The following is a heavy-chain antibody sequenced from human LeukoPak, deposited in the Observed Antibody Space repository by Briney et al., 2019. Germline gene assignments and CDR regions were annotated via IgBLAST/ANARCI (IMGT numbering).Heavy chain of an antibody. J-gene: IGHJ4*02. Sequence: GASVKVSCKASGYTFTSHYIHWVRQAPGQGPEWMGIINPSGGSTSYAQKFQGRVTMTRDTSTSTVYMELSSLRSEDTAVYYCARDFSPYSGNYYFDYWGQGTLVTVSS. D-gene: IGHD1-26*01. V-gene: IGHV1-46*01. CDR2: INPSGGST. CDR3: ARDFSPYSGNYYFDY. CDR1: GYTFTSHY.